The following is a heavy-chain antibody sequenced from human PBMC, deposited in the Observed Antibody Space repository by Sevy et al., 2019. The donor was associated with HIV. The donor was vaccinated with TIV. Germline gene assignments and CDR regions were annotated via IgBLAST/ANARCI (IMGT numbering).Heavy chain of an antibody. Sequence: GGSLRLSCAASGFTFSNYGMHWVRQPPGRGLEWVSTLSDSGVSTYYADSVKGRFTISRDNSKNILYLQMNSLRAEDTAVYYCARDRATSATGTLFDYWGQGTLVTVSS. D-gene: IGHD3-9*01. J-gene: IGHJ4*02. CDR3: ARDRATSATGTLFDY. CDR2: LSDSGVST. CDR1: GFTFSNYG. V-gene: IGHV3-23*01.